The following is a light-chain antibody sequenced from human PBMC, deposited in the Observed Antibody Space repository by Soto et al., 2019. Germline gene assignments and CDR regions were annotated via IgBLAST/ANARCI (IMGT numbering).Light chain of an antibody. Sequence: DIQMTQSPSSLSASVGDRVTIACRSSHDVSRNLNWLQQKRGEAPKLLIYDAYNLERGITSRFSGSGSGTDFLRTISILQLEDVETYYCKQYSSMLAFGGGT. V-gene: IGKV1-33*01. CDR2: DAY. CDR3: KQYSSMLA. CDR1: HDVSRN. J-gene: IGKJ4*01.